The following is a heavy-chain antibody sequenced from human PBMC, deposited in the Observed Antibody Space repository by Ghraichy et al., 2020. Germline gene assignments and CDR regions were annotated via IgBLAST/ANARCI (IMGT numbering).Heavy chain of an antibody. Sequence: GGSLRLSCAASGFPFSTYWMHWVRQAPGEGPVWVSRIKRDGSYTNYADSVKGRFTISRDNAKNTLYLQMNSLRAEDTAVYFCARGNSGYTFVWGRGPRVTGSS. CDR2: IKRDGSYT. CDR3: ARGNSGYTFV. V-gene: IGHV3-74*01. J-gene: IGHJ4*02. CDR1: GFPFSTYW. D-gene: IGHD5-18*01.